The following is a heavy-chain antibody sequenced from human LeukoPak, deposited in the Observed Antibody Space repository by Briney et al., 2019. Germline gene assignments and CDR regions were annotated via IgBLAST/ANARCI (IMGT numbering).Heavy chain of an antibody. CDR2: ISGSGGST. Sequence: HPGGSLRLSCAASGFTFSSYAMSWVRQAPGKGLEWVSAISGSGGSTYYADSVKGRFTISRDNSENTLYLQMNSLRAEDTAVYYCAKGSISGYYDFWSGCYFDYWGQGTLVTVSS. CDR3: AKGSISGYYDFWSGCYFDY. CDR1: GFTFSSYA. J-gene: IGHJ4*02. D-gene: IGHD3-3*01. V-gene: IGHV3-23*01.